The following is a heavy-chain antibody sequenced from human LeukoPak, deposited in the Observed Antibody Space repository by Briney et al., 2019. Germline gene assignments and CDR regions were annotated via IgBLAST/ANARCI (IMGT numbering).Heavy chain of an antibody. Sequence: GGSLRLSCVASGFTFSSYWMHWVRQAPGKGLVWVSRITSDGSSTDNADSVKGRFTISRDNAKNTLYLQMNSLRAEDTAVYYCARLYCSSTSCPDRNFDYWGQGTLVTVSS. V-gene: IGHV3-74*01. CDR2: ITSDGSST. D-gene: IGHD2-2*01. CDR1: GFTFSSYW. CDR3: ARLYCSSTSCPDRNFDY. J-gene: IGHJ4*02.